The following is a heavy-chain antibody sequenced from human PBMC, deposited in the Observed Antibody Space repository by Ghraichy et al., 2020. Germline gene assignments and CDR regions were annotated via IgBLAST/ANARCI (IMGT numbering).Heavy chain of an antibody. CDR3: ARDRAGTL. Sequence: SQTLSLTCAVSGGSVSSNNWWNWVRQPPGKGLEWIREIYHIGLTNYNPSLKSRVTISVDKSKNQFSLKLTSMTAADTAVYYCARDRAGTLWGQGTLVTVSS. J-gene: IGHJ4*02. CDR1: GGSVSSNNW. CDR2: IYHIGLT. V-gene: IGHV4-4*02.